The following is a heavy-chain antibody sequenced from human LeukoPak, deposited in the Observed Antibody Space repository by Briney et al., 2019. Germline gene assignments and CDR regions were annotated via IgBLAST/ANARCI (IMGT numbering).Heavy chain of an antibody. Sequence: SVKVSCKASGGTFSSYAISWVRQAPGQGLEWMGGIIPIFGTANYAQKFQGRVTITTDESTSTAYMELSSLRSEDTAVYYCARDRAQYSSSWYGAFDIWGQGTMVTVSS. CDR1: GGTFSSYA. CDR3: ARDRAQYSSSWYGAFDI. D-gene: IGHD6-13*01. V-gene: IGHV1-69*05. J-gene: IGHJ3*02. CDR2: IIPIFGTA.